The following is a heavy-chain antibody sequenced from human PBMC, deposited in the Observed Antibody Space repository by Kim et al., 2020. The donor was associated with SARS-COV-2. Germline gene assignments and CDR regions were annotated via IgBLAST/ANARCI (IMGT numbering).Heavy chain of an antibody. CDR2: IDPSDSYT. CDR3: ARHYYGSGSKGYFDL. Sequence: GESLKISCKGSGYSFISYWISWVRQMPGKGLEWMGRIDPSDSYTNYSPSFQGHVTISADKSITTAYLQWSSLKASDTAMYYCARHYYGSGSKGYFDLWGRGTLVTVSS. V-gene: IGHV5-10-1*01. J-gene: IGHJ2*01. D-gene: IGHD3-10*01. CDR1: GYSFISYW.